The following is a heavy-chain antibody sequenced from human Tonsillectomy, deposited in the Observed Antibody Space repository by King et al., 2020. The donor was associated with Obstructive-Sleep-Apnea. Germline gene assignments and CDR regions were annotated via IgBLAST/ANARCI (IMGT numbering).Heavy chain of an antibody. CDR3: ARDECERIIMSRESYNWFDP. Sequence: LVQSGAEVKRPGASVTVSCKAFGYSFDRYGISWVRQAPGQGLEWMGWISAYNGNTKYPQKFQGRVTMTTDTSTRTAYMELRSLRSDDTAIYYCARDECERIIMSRESYNWFDPWGQGTLVTVSS. V-gene: IGHV1-18*01. CDR2: ISAYNGNT. J-gene: IGHJ5*02. D-gene: IGHD3-10*01. CDR1: GYSFDRYG.